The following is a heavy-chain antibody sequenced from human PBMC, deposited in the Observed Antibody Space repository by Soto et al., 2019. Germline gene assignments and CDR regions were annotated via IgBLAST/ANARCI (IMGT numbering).Heavy chain of an antibody. D-gene: IGHD2-2*01. Sequence: QLQLQASGPGMVKPSETLSLTCTVSGGSISSRSYYWGWIRQPPGKGLEWIGSMYYSGNTYYNPALKSRVTISEDTFKTQFALMLSSVTAADTAVYYCARHKDTSSRYLLPEYWGQGTLVTVSS. CDR1: GGSISSRSYY. CDR2: MYYSGNT. J-gene: IGHJ4*02. V-gene: IGHV4-39*01. CDR3: ARHKDTSSRYLLPEY.